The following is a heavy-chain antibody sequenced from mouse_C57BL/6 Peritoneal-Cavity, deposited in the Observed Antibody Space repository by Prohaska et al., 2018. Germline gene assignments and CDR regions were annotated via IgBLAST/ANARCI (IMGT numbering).Heavy chain of an antibody. CDR3: ARHGDYDGYYNV. J-gene: IGHJ1*03. CDR2: ISAGVNYT. V-gene: IGHV5-4*01. Sequence: VQLVESGGVLVKPGGSLTLSCAASGFTFSSYAMSLVRQTPEKRLECVTMISAGVNYTYYPDNVKGRCTSSRDNGKHNLYLQSSHLKSGRTAMSYRARHGDYDGYYNVWGTGTTVSDSS. CDR1: GFTFSSYA. D-gene: IGHD2-4*01.